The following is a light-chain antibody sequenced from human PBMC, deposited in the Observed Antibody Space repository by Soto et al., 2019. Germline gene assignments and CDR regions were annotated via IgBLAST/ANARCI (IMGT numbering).Light chain of an antibody. J-gene: IGKJ2*01. CDR3: HQYNHWYT. CDR2: GAS. CDR1: QSVSRN. V-gene: IGKV3-15*01. Sequence: EIVMTQSPATLSVSPGERATLSCRASQSVSRNLAWYQQKPGQAPRLLIYGASTRATGIPARFSGSGSGTEFTLTISSLQSEDFAVYYCHQYNHWYTFGQGTKLEIK.